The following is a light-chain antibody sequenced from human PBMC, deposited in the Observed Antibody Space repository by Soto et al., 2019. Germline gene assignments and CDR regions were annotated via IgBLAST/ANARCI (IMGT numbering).Light chain of an antibody. J-gene: IGKJ1*01. CDR3: QQYNSYSRT. Sequence: DIQMTQSPSTLSACVGDRITISCRASQTISSWLAWYQQKPGKAPKLLIYKASSLESGVPSRFSGSGYGTEFNLTISSLQPDDFATYYCQQYNSYSRTFGQGNKVDMK. V-gene: IGKV1-5*03. CDR2: KAS. CDR1: QTISSW.